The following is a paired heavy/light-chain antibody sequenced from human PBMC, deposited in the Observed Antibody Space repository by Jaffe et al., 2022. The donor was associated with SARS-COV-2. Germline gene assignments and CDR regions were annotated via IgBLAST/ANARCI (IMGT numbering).Heavy chain of an antibody. D-gene: IGHD3-10*01. V-gene: IGHV4-39*01. CDR3: ARPQRAPLWFGESLFEGDGMDV. CDR1: GGSISSSSYY. Sequence: QLQLQESGPGLVKPSETLSLTCTVSGGSISSSSYYWGWIRQPPGKGLEWIGSIYYSGSTYYNPSLKSRVTISVDTSKNQFSLKLSSVTAADTAVYYCARPQRAPLWFGESLFEGDGMDVWGQGTTVTVSS. CDR2: IYYSGST. J-gene: IGHJ6*02.
Light chain of an antibody. CDR2: DAS. CDR3: QQRSNWPPWT. Sequence: EIVLTQSPATLSLSPGERATLSCRASQSVSSYLAWYQQKPGQAPRLLIYDASNRATGIPARFSGSGSGTDFTLTISSLEPEDFAVYYCQQRSNWPPWTFGQGTKVEIK. V-gene: IGKV3-11*01. J-gene: IGKJ1*01. CDR1: QSVSSY.